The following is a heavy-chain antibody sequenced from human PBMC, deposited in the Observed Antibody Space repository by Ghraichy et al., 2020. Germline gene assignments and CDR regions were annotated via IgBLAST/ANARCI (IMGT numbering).Heavy chain of an antibody. CDR2: IYHSGST. V-gene: IGHV4-4*02. CDR3: ARDIPARGFSGWFDP. D-gene: IGHD6-6*01. J-gene: IGHJ5*02. Sequence: RLSLTCAVSGGSISSSNWWSWVRQPPGKGLEWIGEIYHSGSTNYNPSLKSRVTISVDKSKNQFSLKLSSVTAADTAVYYCARDIPARGFSGWFDPWGQGTLVTVSS. CDR1: GGSISSSNW.